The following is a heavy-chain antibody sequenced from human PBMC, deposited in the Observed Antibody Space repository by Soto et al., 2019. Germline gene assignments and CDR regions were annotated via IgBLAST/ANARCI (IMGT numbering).Heavy chain of an antibody. CDR3: ARGAVFNPRYNWFDP. J-gene: IGHJ5*02. CDR2: INHSGST. D-gene: IGHD2-21*01. V-gene: IGHV4-34*01. CDR1: GGSFSGYY. Sequence: QVQLQQWGAGLLKPSETLSLTCAVYGGSFSGYYWSWIRQPPGKGLEWIGEINHSGSTNYNPSLKTRVTITVDTSKNQFSLKLSSVTAADTAVYYCARGAVFNPRYNWFDPWGQGTLVTVSS.